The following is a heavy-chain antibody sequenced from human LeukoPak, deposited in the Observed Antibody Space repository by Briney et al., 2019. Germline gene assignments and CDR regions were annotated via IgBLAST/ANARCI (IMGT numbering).Heavy chain of an antibody. V-gene: IGHV3-7*01. D-gene: IGHD6-13*01. J-gene: IGHJ4*02. CDR2: IKRDGSEK. Sequence: PGGSLRLSCADSGFTFSSYWMSWVRQAPGKGLGWVASIKRDGSEKYYVDSVKGRYTMSRDTAKKSMYLQMNSLRVEDTAVYYCAGSNWYVWGQGTLVTVSS. CDR3: AGSNWYV. CDR1: GFTFSSYW.